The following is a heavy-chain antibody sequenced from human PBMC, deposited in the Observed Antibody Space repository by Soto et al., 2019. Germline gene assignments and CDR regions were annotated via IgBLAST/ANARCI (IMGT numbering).Heavy chain of an antibody. CDR2: ISYDGTNK. D-gene: IGHD1-7*01. J-gene: IGHJ4*02. CDR3: AKGASYRYNWNYRGDFDY. V-gene: IGHV3-30*18. Sequence: QVQLVESGGGVIQHGRSLRLSCIASGFTFSSCGMHWVRQAPGKGLEWVAVISYDGTNKYYADSVKGRFTISRDNSKNTLYLQMNSLRTEDTAVYYCAKGASYRYNWNYRGDFDYWGQGTLVTVSS. CDR1: GFTFSSCG.